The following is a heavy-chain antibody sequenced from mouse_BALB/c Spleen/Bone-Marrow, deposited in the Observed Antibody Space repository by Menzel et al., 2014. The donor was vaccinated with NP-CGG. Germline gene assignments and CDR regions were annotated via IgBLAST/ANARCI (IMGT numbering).Heavy chain of an antibody. J-gene: IGHJ2*01. V-gene: IGHV5-9*02. Sequence: EVQGVGSGGGLVKPGGSLKLSCAASGFAFSSYDMSWVRQTPEKRLEWVATFSSGDNYTYYPDSVKGRFTLSRDNARNTLYLQMTSLRSEDTAFYYCARQGTGTGYFDYWGQGTTLTVSS. CDR3: ARQGTGTGYFDY. D-gene: IGHD4-1*01. CDR2: FSSGDNYT. CDR1: GFAFSSYD.